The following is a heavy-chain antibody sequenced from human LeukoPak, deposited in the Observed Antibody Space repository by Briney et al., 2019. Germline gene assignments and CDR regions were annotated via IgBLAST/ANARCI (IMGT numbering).Heavy chain of an antibody. D-gene: IGHD3-22*01. CDR1: GGSTSSDY. V-gene: IGHV4-59*12. J-gene: IGHJ4*02. CDR2: VYNSGDT. CDR3: ARIYDSSGYPFDY. Sequence: SETLSLTCTVSGGSTSSDYWSWIRQSPGKGLEWVGYVYNSGDTGKNPSLKSRVTISVDTSKNQFSLKLSSVTAADTAVYYCARIYDSSGYPFDYWGQGTLVTVSS.